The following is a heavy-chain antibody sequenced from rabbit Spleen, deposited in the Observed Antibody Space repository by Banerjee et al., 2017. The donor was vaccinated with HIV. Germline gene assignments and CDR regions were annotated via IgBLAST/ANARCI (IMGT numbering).Heavy chain of an antibody. V-gene: IGHV1S40*01. D-gene: IGHD8-1*01. CDR3: ARDGAGGSYFAL. CDR1: GVSFSGDSY. CDR2: IDTGSSGFT. Sequence: QSLEESGGDLVKPGASLTLTCIASGVSFSGDSYMCWVRQAPGKGLEWIACIDTGSSGFTYFASWAKGRFTISKTSSTTVTLQMTSLTVADTATYFCARDGAGGSYFALLGPGTLVTVS. J-gene: IGHJ4*01.